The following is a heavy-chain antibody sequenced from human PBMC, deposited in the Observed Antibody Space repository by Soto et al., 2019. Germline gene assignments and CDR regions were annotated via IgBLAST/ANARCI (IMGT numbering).Heavy chain of an antibody. CDR1: GFTFSSYA. J-gene: IGHJ4*02. V-gene: IGHV3-23*01. D-gene: IGHD5-18*01. CDR2: ISGSGGST. Sequence: EVQLLESGGGLVQPGGSLRLSCAASGFTFSSYAMSWVRQAPGKGLEWVSAISGSGGSTYYADSVKGRFTISRDNSKNTLYLQMNSLRAEDTAVYYRAKAGFNTAMVFRRGYSYGSLDYWGQGTLVTVSS. CDR3: AKAGFNTAMVFRRGYSYGSLDY.